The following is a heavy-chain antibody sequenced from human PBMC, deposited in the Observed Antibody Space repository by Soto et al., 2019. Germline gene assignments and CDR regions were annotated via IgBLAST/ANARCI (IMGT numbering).Heavy chain of an antibody. CDR3: ARAPGFYYVFWSGYSPPDRLDYHSGRDV. Sequence: SETLSLTCTVSGGSISSYYWSWIRQPPGKGLEWIGYIYYSGSTNYNPSLKSRVTISVDTSKNQFSLKLSSVTAADTAVYYCARAPGFYYVFWSGYSPPDRLDYHSGRDVGGKGTRATFPS. J-gene: IGHJ6*04. V-gene: IGHV4-59*01. D-gene: IGHD3-3*01. CDR1: GGSISSYY. CDR2: IYYSGST.